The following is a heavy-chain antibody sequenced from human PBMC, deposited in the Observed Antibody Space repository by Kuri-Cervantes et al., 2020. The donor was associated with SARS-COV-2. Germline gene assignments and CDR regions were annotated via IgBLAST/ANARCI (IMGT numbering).Heavy chain of an antibody. CDR2: INAGNGNT. D-gene: IGHD2-2*01. CDR3: ARPDIVVVPAAQRDYYYYYGMDV. J-gene: IGHJ6*02. Sequence: ASVKVSCKASGYTFTSYAMHWVRQAPGQRLEWMGWINAGNGNTKYSQKFQGRVTITADESTSTAYMELSSLRSEDTAVYYCARPDIVVVPAAQRDYYYYYGMDVWGQGTTVTVSS. CDR1: GYTFTSYA. V-gene: IGHV1-3*01.